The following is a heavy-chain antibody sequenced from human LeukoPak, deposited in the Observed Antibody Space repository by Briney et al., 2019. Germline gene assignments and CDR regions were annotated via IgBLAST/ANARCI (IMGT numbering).Heavy chain of an antibody. J-gene: IGHJ4*02. CDR3: ARFSSGGGFDY. CDR1: GGSISSYY. V-gene: IGHV4-59*01. CDR2: IYYSGST. D-gene: IGHD6-19*01. Sequence: PSETLSLTCTVSGGSISSYYWSWIRQPPGKGLEWIGCIYYSGSTNYNPSLKSRVTISVDTSKNQFSLKLSSVTAADTAVYYCARFSSGGGFDYWGQGTLVTVSS.